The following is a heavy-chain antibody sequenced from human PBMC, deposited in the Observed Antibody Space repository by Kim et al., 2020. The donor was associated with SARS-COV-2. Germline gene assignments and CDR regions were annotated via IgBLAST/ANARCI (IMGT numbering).Heavy chain of an antibody. D-gene: IGHD2-21*02. CDR2: ISGSGGST. CDR1: GFTFSSYA. J-gene: IGHJ4*02. CDR3: AKLHQAYCGGDCYTHFDY. Sequence: GGSLRLSCAASGFTFSSYAMSWVRQAPGKGLEWVSAISGSGGSTYYADSVKGRFTISRDNSKNTLYLQMSSLRAEDTAVYYCAKLHQAYCGGDCYTHFDYWGQGTLVTVSS. V-gene: IGHV3-23*01.